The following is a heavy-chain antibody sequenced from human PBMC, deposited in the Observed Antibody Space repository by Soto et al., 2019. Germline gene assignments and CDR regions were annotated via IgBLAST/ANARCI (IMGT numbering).Heavy chain of an antibody. CDR2: ISSSIATI. Sequence: GGSLRLSCAASGFTFSNYGMNWVRQAPGKRLAWVSYISSSIATIQYADSVKGRFTISRDNAKNSLYLQMNSLRDEDTAVYYCARGGADRPDYWGQGNLVTVSS. V-gene: IGHV3-48*02. J-gene: IGHJ4*02. CDR3: ARGGADRPDY. CDR1: GFTFSNYG. D-gene: IGHD6-6*01.